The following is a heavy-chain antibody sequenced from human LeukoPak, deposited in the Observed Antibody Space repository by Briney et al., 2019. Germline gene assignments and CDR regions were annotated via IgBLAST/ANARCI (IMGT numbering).Heavy chain of an antibody. V-gene: IGHV7-4-1*02. CDR1: GYTFTSYA. J-gene: IGHJ4*02. CDR3: ARVQYSGYDNYFDY. CDR2: INTNTGNP. Sequence: ASVKVSCKASGYTFTSYAMNWVRQAPGQGLEWMGWINTNTGNPTYAQGFTGRFVFSLDTSVSTAYLQISSLKAEDTAVYYCARVQYSGYDNYFDYWGQGTLVTVSS. D-gene: IGHD5-12*01.